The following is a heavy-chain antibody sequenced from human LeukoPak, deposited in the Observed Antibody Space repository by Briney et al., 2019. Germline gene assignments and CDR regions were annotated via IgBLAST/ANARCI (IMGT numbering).Heavy chain of an antibody. V-gene: IGHV4-59*12. CDR3: ARASHDYGDYSHFDY. Sequence: SETLSLTCTVSGGSISTYYWSWIRQPPGKGLEWIGEIYHSGSTNYNPSLKSRVTIAVDKSKNQFSLKLSSVTAADTAVYYCARASHDYGDYSHFDYWGQGTLVTVSS. CDR2: IYHSGST. D-gene: IGHD4-17*01. CDR1: GGSISTYY. J-gene: IGHJ4*02.